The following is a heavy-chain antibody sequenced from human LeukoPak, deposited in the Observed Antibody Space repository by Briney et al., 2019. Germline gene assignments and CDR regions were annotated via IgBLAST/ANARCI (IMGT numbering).Heavy chain of an antibody. CDR1: GGSISSSNW. CDR3: ARDNYDNSGYYFDY. J-gene: IGHJ4*02. Sequence: PSETLSLTCAVSGGSISSSNWWGWVRQPPGKGLEWIGEIYHSGRTNYTPSLKSRVTISVDKSKNQLSLKLSSVTAADTAVYYCARDNYDNSGYYFDYWGQGTLVTVSS. CDR2: IYHSGRT. D-gene: IGHD3-22*01. V-gene: IGHV4-4*02.